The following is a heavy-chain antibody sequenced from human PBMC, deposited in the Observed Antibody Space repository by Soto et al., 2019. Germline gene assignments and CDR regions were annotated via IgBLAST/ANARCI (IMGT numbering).Heavy chain of an antibody. Sequence: PGGSLRLSCAASGFTFSSYSMNWVRQAPGKGLEWVSYISSSSSTIYYADSVKGRFTISRDSSKNTLYLQMNSLRAEDTAVYYCARNLQGARAFDIWGQGTMVTVSS. CDR3: ARNLQGARAFDI. CDR1: GFTFSSYS. J-gene: IGHJ3*02. V-gene: IGHV3-48*01. CDR2: ISSSSSTI. D-gene: IGHD3-16*01.